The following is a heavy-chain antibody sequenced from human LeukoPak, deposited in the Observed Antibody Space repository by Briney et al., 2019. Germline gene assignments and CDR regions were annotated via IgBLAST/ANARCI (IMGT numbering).Heavy chain of an antibody. CDR2: ISITEGT. CDR1: GGSVNTYY. J-gene: IGHJ4*02. D-gene: IGHD6-19*01. Sequence: PSETLSLTCSVSGGSVNTYYWSWIRQSAGKGLEWIGRISITEGTNYNPSLKSRVSMSVDASKNQVSLKLGSVTAANTAVYYCARLRRDINDWYADDCWGQGTLVTVSS. V-gene: IGHV4-4*07. CDR3: ARLRRDINDWYADDC.